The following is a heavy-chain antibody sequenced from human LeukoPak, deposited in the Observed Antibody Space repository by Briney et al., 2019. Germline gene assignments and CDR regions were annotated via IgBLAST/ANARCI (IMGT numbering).Heavy chain of an antibody. J-gene: IGHJ3*02. CDR3: ARSPGSGYVTSMLGAFDI. V-gene: IGHV1-46*01. CDR1: GYTFTSYY. Sequence: ASVKVSCKASGYTFTSYYMHWVRQAPGQGLEWMGIINPSGGSTSYAQKFQGRVTMTRDTSTSTVYMELSSLRSEDTAVYYCARSPGSGYVTSMLGAFDIWGQGTMVTVSS. D-gene: IGHD3-22*01. CDR2: INPSGGST.